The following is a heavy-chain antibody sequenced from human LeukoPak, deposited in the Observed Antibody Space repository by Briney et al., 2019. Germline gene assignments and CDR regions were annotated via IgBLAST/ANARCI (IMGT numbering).Heavy chain of an antibody. CDR3: ARDGDFWSGYSSH. V-gene: IGHV3-7*01. D-gene: IGHD3-3*01. CDR2: IKQDGSEK. CDR1: GFTFSSYA. Sequence: GGSLRLSCAASGFTFSSYAMSWVRQAPGKGLEWVANIKQDGSEKYYVDSVKGRFTISRDNAKNSLYLQMNSLRAEDTAVYYCARDGDFWSGYSSHWGQGTLVTVSS. J-gene: IGHJ4*02.